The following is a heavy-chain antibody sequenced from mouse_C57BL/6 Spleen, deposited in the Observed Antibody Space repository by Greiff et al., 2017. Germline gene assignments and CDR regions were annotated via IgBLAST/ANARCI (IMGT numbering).Heavy chain of an antibody. V-gene: IGHV1-80*01. J-gene: IGHJ3*01. D-gene: IGHD1-1*02. CDR3: ASRGGGASAWFAD. CDR1: GYAFSSSW. CDR2: IYPGDGDT. Sequence: QVQLKESGPELVQPGASVKISCKASGYAFSSSWMNWVKQRPGTGLEWIGQIYPGDGDTNYNGKFKGKATLTADKSSSTAYMQLSSLTSEDSAVYYCASRGGGASAWFADWGQGTLVTVSA.